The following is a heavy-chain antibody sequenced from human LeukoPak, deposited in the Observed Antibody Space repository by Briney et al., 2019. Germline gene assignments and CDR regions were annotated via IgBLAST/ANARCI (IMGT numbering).Heavy chain of an antibody. Sequence: PGGSLGLSCAASGFTFSSYAMSWVRQAPGKGLEWVPGISGSGDNTYYADSVKGRFTISRDNSKNTLYVQVNSLGTEDTAAYYCAKGSYYDSGGSFYFDYWGQGTLVTVSS. CDR3: AKGSYYDSGGSFYFDY. J-gene: IGHJ4*02. D-gene: IGHD3-22*01. CDR1: GFTFSSYA. CDR2: ISGSGDNT. V-gene: IGHV3-23*01.